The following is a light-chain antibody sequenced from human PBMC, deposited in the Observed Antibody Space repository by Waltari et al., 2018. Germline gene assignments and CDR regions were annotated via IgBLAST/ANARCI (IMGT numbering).Light chain of an antibody. CDR3: QQYYSGLT. CDR1: QTILYNSNNKNY. J-gene: IGKJ4*01. CDR2: WAS. Sequence: DIVMTQSPDSLSLSLGDRATINCKSSQTILYNSNNKNYLSWYQQKPGQPPKLLIYWASTRDSGVPDRVSGSGSGTDFTLAISSLQAEDVAVYYCQQYYSGLTFGGGTRVEIK. V-gene: IGKV4-1*01.